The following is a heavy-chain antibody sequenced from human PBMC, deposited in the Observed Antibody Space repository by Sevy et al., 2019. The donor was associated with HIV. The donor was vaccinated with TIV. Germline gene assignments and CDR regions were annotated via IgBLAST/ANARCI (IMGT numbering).Heavy chain of an antibody. D-gene: IGHD3-22*01. CDR3: ARVWNSDYYDSSGPNWFDP. CDR2: INPHSGAA. Sequence: ASVKVSCKASGYTFTGYSIHWVRQAPGQGLEWMGWINPHSGAAIYAQKFQVRVAMTRDTSINTAYMELNRLRSDDTAVYYCARVWNSDYYDSSGPNWFDPWGQGTLVTVSS. CDR1: GYTFTGYS. J-gene: IGHJ5*02. V-gene: IGHV1-2*02.